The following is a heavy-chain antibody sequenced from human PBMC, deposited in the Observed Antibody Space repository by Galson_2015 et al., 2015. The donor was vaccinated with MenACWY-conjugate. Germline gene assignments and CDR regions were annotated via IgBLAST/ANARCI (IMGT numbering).Heavy chain of an antibody. V-gene: IGHV1-46*01. J-gene: IGHJ6*02. CDR3: ARDGPCDSSGYRSSYYYGMDV. CDR1: GYTFTSYY. CDR2: VNPSGGST. Sequence: SVKVSCKASGYTFTSYYMHWVRQAPGQGLEWMGIVNPSGGSTSYAQKFQGRVTMTRDTSTSTVYMELSSLRSEDTAVYYCARDGPCDSSGYRSSYYYGMDVWGQGTTVTVSS. D-gene: IGHD3-22*01.